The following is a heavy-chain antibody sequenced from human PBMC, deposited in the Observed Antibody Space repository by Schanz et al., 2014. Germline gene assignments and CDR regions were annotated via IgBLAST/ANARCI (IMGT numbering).Heavy chain of an antibody. CDR2: ISGSGGST. CDR3: ARFLARYQYYGVDV. CDR1: GFTFTNYA. D-gene: IGHD3-3*01. V-gene: IGHV3-23*04. J-gene: IGHJ6*02. Sequence: VQLVDSGGGLVKPGGSLRLSCAASGFTFTNYAMTWVRQAPGKGLEWVSGISGSGGSTYDADSVKGRFIISRDNSKNTLYLQVNSLRAEDTAVYYCARFLARYQYYGVDVWGQGTTVTVSS.